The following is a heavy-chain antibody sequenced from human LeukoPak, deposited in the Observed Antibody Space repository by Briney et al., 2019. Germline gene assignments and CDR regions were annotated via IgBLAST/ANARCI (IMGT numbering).Heavy chain of an antibody. D-gene: IGHD3-22*01. V-gene: IGHV4-4*07. CDR3: ARESGYYYDTSGYTFDY. J-gene: IGHJ4*02. Sequence: SETLSLTCTVSGGSISNCYWSWIRQSAGKGLEWIGRIYTSGSTNYNPSLKSRVSMSVDTSKNQFSLRLRSVTAADTAVYYCARESGYYYDTSGYTFDYWGQGILVTVSS. CDR2: IYTSGST. CDR1: GGSISNCY.